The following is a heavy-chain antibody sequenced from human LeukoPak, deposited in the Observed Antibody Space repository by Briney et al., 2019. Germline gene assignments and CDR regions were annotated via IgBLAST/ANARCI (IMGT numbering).Heavy chain of an antibody. Sequence: GGSLRLSCSASGSTFTSYWMTWVRPAPGKGLEWVANIKQDGSEKYYVDSVKGRFTISRDYSKNTLYLQMNSLRAEDTAVYYCAKDLTYGDYAGGDAFDIWGQGTMVTVSS. V-gene: IGHV3-7*03. J-gene: IGHJ3*02. D-gene: IGHD4-17*01. CDR2: IKQDGSEK. CDR3: AKDLTYGDYAGGDAFDI. CDR1: GSTFTSYW.